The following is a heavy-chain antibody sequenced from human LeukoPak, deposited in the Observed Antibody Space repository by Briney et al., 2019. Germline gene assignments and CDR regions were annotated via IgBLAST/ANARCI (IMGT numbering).Heavy chain of an antibody. Sequence: GGSLRLSCAASGFTFSSYSMNWVRQAPGKGLEWVSSISSSSSYIYYADSVKGRFTISRDNAKNSLYLQMNSLRAEDTAVYYCARVFGSRMISGSFDIWGRGTVVTVSS. CDR2: ISSSSSYI. CDR1: GFTFSSYS. J-gene: IGHJ3*02. V-gene: IGHV3-21*01. CDR3: ARVFGSRMISGSFDI. D-gene: IGHD3-10*01.